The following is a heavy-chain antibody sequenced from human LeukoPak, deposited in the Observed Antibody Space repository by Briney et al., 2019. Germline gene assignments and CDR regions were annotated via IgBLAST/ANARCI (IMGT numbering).Heavy chain of an antibody. CDR3: ARLRDGYNNLSHFDY. J-gene: IGHJ4*02. V-gene: IGHV4-39*01. D-gene: IGHD5-24*01. Sequence: SETLSLTCTVSGGSISSSTYYWGWIRQPPGKGLEWIGSMYYSGSTYYNSSLKSRVTMFVDTSKNQFSLKLISVTAADTAVYYCARLRDGYNNLSHFDYWGQGTLVTVSS. CDR1: GGSISSSTYY. CDR2: MYYSGST.